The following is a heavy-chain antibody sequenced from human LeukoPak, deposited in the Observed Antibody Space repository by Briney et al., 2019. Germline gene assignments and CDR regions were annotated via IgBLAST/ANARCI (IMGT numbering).Heavy chain of an antibody. CDR3: ARGITMVRGVIPYYYYYMDV. D-gene: IGHD3-10*01. J-gene: IGHJ6*03. V-gene: IGHV4-34*01. CDR1: GGSFSGYY. Sequence: SETLSLTCAVYGGSFSGYYWSWIRQPPGKGLEWIGEINHSGSTNYNPSLKSRVTISVDTSKNHFSLKLSSVTAADTAVYYCARGITMVRGVIPYYYYYMDVWGKGTTVTVSS. CDR2: INHSGST.